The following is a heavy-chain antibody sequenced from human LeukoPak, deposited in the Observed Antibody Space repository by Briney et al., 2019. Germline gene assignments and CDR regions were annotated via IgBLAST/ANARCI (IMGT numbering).Heavy chain of an antibody. J-gene: IGHJ4*02. CDR2: IYYSGST. CDR3: AKSGGYGLIDY. Sequence: PSETLSLTCTVSGGSISSNSYYWGWIRQPPGKGLKWIGNIYYSGSTYYNESLKSRVTISIDTSKNQFSLKLNSVTAADTAMYYCAKSGGYGLIDYWGQGTLVTVSS. D-gene: IGHD1-26*01. CDR1: GGSISSNSYY. V-gene: IGHV4-39*01.